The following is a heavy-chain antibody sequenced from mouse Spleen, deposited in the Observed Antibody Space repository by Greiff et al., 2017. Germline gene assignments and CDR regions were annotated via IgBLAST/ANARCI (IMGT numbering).Heavy chain of an antibody. CDR2: IDPSDSYT. CDR1: GYTFTSYW. Sequence: VQLQQSGAELVMPGASVKLSCKASGYTFTSYWMHWVKQRPGQGLEWIGEIDPSDSYTNYNQKFKGKATLTVDKSSSTAYMQLSSLTSEDSAVYYCARGYGYDGAWFAYWGQGTLVTVSA. V-gene: IGHV1-69*01. D-gene: IGHD2-2*01. J-gene: IGHJ3*01. CDR3: ARGYGYDGAWFAY.